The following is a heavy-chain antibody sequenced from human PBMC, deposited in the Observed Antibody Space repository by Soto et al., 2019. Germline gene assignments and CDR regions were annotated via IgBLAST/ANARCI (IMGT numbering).Heavy chain of an antibody. D-gene: IGHD2-2*02. CDR1: VYSSTSNW. CDR3: ARHESIVVVPAAIFLYYGMDV. V-gene: IGHV5-51*01. J-gene: IGHJ6*02. Sequence: GESQNISFTGDVYSSTSNWIGWVPQLPGKGLEWLGIIYPGDSDTRYSPSFQGQVTISADKSISTAYLQWSSLKASDTAMYYCARHESIVVVPAAIFLYYGMDVWGQGTKVTVSS. CDR2: IYPGDSDT.